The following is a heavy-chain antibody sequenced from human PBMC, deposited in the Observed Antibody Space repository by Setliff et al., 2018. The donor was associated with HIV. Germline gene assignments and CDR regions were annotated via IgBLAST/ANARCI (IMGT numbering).Heavy chain of an antibody. J-gene: IGHJ4*02. V-gene: IGHV3-48*01. CDR2: IGSSSSTI. CDR3: ARTPHYYDYAWGSYGAPLYYFDH. CDR1: GFTFSSFA. Sequence: PGGSLRLSCAASGFTFSSFAMNWVRQAPGKGLEWISYIGSSSSTIYYADSVKGRFTISRGNAKNSLYLQMNSLRAEDTAVYYCARTPHYYDYAWGSYGAPLYYFDHWGQGTLVTVSS. D-gene: IGHD3-16*01.